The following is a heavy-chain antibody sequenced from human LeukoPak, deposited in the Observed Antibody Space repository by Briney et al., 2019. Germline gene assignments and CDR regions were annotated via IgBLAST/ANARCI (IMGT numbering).Heavy chain of an antibody. CDR3: ARARGYCSGGSCYSAHFDY. V-gene: IGHV1-69*13. CDR2: IIPIFGTA. CDR1: GGTFSSYA. J-gene: IGHJ4*02. D-gene: IGHD2-15*01. Sequence: SVKVSCKASGGTFSSYAISWVRQAPGQGLEWMGGIIPIFGTANYAQKFQGRVTITADESTSTAYMELSSLRSEGTAVYYCARARGYCSGGSCYSAHFDYWGQGTLVTVSS.